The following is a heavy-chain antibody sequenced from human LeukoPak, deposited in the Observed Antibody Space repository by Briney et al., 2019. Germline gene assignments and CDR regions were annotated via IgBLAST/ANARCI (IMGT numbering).Heavy chain of an antibody. CDR3: ASSPRGYSGYDNFDY. D-gene: IGHD5-12*01. V-gene: IGHV4-59*03. Sequence: PSETLSLTCTVSGDSINNYYWNWIRQPPGKGLEWIGYGHYTGSTYKNPSLNSRVAFSVDTSKNQFSLKLSSVTAADTAVYCCASSPRGYSGYDNFDYWGQGTLVTVSS. J-gene: IGHJ4*02. CDR2: GHYTGST. CDR1: GDSINNYY.